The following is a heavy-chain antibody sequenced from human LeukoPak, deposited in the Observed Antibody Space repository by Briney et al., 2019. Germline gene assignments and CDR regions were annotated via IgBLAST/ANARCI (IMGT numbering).Heavy chain of an antibody. J-gene: IGHJ4*02. Sequence: GGSLRLSCAASGFTVSSNYMSWVRQAPGKGLEWVSVIYSGGSTYYADSVKGRFTISRDNSKNTLYLQMNSLRAEDTAVHYCARDYYDSSGYSHYWGQGTLVTVSS. CDR2: IYSGGST. CDR1: GFTVSSNY. CDR3: ARDYYDSSGYSHY. V-gene: IGHV3-53*01. D-gene: IGHD3-22*01.